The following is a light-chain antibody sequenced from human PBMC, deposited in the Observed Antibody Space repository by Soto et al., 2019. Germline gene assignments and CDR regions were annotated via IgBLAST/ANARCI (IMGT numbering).Light chain of an antibody. J-gene: IGKJ1*01. V-gene: IGKV3-11*01. CDR3: HQRQSWPRT. CDR1: QYINTR. Sequence: IVLTHSPATLSSFPGDRFTLSLMASQYINTRLAWYQHRPGQAPRLLIYQTSIRAAGIPARFSASGTGTDFTLTISDVQPEDFAVYYCHQRQSWPRTFGQGTKVDIK. CDR2: QTS.